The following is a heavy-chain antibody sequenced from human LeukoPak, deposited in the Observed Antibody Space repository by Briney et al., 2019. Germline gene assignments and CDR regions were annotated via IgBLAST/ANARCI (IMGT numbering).Heavy chain of an antibody. CDR2: ITPNSGGT. D-gene: IGHD6-13*01. J-gene: IGHJ4*02. V-gene: IGHV1-2*02. CDR3: ARDPFIAAAGTGDY. Sequence: GASVKVSCKASGYTFTAYYMHWVRQAPGQGLEWMGWITPNSGGTKYAQTFQGRVTMTRDTSITTAYMELNRLRSDDTAVYYCARDPFIAAAGTGDYWGQGTLVTVSS. CDR1: GYTFTAYY.